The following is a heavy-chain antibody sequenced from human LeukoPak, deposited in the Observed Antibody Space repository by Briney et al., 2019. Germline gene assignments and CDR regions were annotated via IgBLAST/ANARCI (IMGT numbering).Heavy chain of an antibody. Sequence: SGPALVKPTQTLTLTCTFSGFSLSTSGMRVSWIRQPPGKALEWLARIDWDDDKFYSTSLKTRPTISKDTSKNQVVLTMTNMDPVDTATYYCARGRSYSYYFDYWGQGTLVTVSS. D-gene: IGHD5-18*01. J-gene: IGHJ4*02. CDR3: ARGRSYSYYFDY. CDR2: IDWDDDK. V-gene: IGHV2-70*04. CDR1: GFSLSTSGMR.